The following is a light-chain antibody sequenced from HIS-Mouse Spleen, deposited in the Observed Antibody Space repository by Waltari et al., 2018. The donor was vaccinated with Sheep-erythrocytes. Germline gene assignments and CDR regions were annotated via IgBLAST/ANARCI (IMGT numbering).Light chain of an antibody. V-gene: IGKV3-11*01. CDR1: QSVSSY. Sequence: EIVLTQSPATLSLSPGERAPLSCRASQSVSSYLSWYQQKPGQAPRLLIYDASNTSTGIPARFSGSGSGTDFTLTISSLEPEDFAVYYCQQRSNWLTFGGGTKVEIK. J-gene: IGKJ4*01. CDR3: QQRSNWLT. CDR2: DAS.